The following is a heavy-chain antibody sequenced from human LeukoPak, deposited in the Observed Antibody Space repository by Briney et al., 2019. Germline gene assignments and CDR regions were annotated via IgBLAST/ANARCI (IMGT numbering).Heavy chain of an antibody. J-gene: IGHJ4*02. CDR1: GFTFSSYG. Sequence: GGSLRLSCAASGFTFSSYGMHWVRQAPGKGLEWVAVIWYDGSNKYYADSVKGRFTISRDNSKNTLYLQMNSLRAEDTAVYYCARAWLGTHFGYWGQGTLVTVSS. V-gene: IGHV3-33*01. D-gene: IGHD6-19*01. CDR3: ARAWLGTHFGY. CDR2: IWYDGSNK.